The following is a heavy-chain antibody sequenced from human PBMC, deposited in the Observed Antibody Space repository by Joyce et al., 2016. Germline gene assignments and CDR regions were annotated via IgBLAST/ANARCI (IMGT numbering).Heavy chain of an antibody. Sequence: QVQLQESGPGLVKPSQTLYLTCTVSGGPISSGGYYWSWLRQHPGKGLEWIGYSHYSGSASYNSALKSRVTISVDTSKNQFSLKLTSVTVADTAVYYCARGVPPHSGNTYGWYFDYWGQGTLVTVSS. J-gene: IGHJ4*02. V-gene: IGHV4-31*03. CDR2: SHYSGSA. CDR3: ARGVPPHSGNTYGWYFDY. D-gene: IGHD5-18*01. CDR1: GGPISSGGYY.